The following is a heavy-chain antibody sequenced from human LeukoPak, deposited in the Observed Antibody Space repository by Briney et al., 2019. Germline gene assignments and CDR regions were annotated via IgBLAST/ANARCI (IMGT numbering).Heavy chain of an antibody. CDR2: IKQDGSEK. CDR1: GFTLSSFW. J-gene: IGHJ4*02. V-gene: IGHV3-7*01. D-gene: IGHD1-26*01. Sequence: GSLRLSCAAPGFTLSSFWMSWVRQAPGKGLEWVANIKQDGSEKYYVDSVKGRFTISRDNAKNSLYLQMNSLRAEDTAVYYCAREAGRGFDYWGQGTLVTVSS. CDR3: AREAGRGFDY.